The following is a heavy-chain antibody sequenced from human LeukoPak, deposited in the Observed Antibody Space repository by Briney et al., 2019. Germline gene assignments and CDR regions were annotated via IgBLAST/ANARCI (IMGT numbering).Heavy chain of an antibody. CDR3: ARASSSWFSTLFDY. Sequence: PSETLSLTCTVSGESISGFYWNWIRQPPGKGLEWIGYMYYSGNTNYNPSLKSRVTISIDMSKNQFSLKLTSVTAADTAVYYCARASSSWFSTLFDYWGQGTLVTVSS. CDR2: MYYSGNT. CDR1: GESISGFY. V-gene: IGHV4-59*08. J-gene: IGHJ4*02. D-gene: IGHD6-13*01.